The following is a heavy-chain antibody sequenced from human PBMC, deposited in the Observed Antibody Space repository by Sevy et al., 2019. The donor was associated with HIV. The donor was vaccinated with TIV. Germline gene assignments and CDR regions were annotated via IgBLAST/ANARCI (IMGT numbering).Heavy chain of an antibody. J-gene: IGHJ6*02. V-gene: IGHV3-66*01. Sequence: GGSLRLSCAASTFSVTDNYMSWVRQAPGKGLEWVSTIYSGGSTFYADSVKGRLTISRDNSKNTLYLQMTSLRAEDTAVYYCARDRYYDASGYYYYYYGLDVWGQGTTVTVSS. CDR3: ARDRYYDASGYYYYYYGLDV. D-gene: IGHD3-22*01. CDR2: IYSGGST. CDR1: TFSVTDNY.